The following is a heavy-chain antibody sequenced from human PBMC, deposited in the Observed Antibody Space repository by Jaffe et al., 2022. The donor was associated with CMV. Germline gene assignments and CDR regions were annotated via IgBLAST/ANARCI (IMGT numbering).Heavy chain of an antibody. CDR1: GFTFSSYG. J-gene: IGHJ3*02. CDR2: IWYDGSNK. Sequence: QVQLVESGGGVVQPGRSLRLSCAASGFTFSSYGMHWVRQAPGKGLEWVAVIWYDGSNKYYADSVKGRFTISRDNSKNTLYLQMNSLRAEDTAVYYCARGVVTPGGAFDIWGQGTMVTVSS. CDR3: ARGVVTPGGAFDI. V-gene: IGHV3-33*01. D-gene: IGHD2-15*01.